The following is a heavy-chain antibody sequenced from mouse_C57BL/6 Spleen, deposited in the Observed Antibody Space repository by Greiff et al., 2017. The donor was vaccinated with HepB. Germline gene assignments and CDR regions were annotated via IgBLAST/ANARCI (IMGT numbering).Heavy chain of an antibody. D-gene: IGHD2-3*01. Sequence: VQLKESGGGLVKPGGSLKLSCAASGFTFSDYGMHWVRQAPEKGLEWVAYISSGSSTIYYADTVKGRFTISRDNAKNTLFLQMTSLRSEDTAMYYCARDDGYYVGYFDVWGTGTTVTVSS. CDR2: ISSGSSTI. J-gene: IGHJ1*03. CDR3: ARDDGYYVGYFDV. CDR1: GFTFSDYG. V-gene: IGHV5-17*01.